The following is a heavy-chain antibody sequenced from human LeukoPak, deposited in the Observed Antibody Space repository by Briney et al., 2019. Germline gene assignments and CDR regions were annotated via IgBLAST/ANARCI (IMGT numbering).Heavy chain of an antibody. CDR3: AREFFGVAGYFDY. D-gene: IGHD6-19*01. V-gene: IGHV3-66*01. J-gene: IGHJ4*02. CDR1: GFTVSSNY. Sequence: GRSLRLSCAASGFTVSSNYMSWVRQAPGKGLEWVSVIYSGGSTYYADSVKGRFTISRDNSKNTLYLQMNSLRAEDTAVYYCAREFFGVAGYFDYWGQGTLVTVSS. CDR2: IYSGGST.